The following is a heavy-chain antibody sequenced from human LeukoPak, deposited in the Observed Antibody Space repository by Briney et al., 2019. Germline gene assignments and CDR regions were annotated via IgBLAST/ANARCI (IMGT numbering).Heavy chain of an antibody. CDR3: AKDFWSGYYPNY. D-gene: IGHD3-3*01. V-gene: IGHV3-23*01. CDR2: ISGSGGST. CDR1: GFTFSGYA. J-gene: IGHJ4*02. Sequence: PGGSLRLSCAASGFTFSGYAMSWVRQAPGKGLEWVSAISGSGGSTYYADSVKGRFTISRDNSKNTLYLQMNSLRAEDTAVYYCAKDFWSGYYPNYWGQGALVTVSS.